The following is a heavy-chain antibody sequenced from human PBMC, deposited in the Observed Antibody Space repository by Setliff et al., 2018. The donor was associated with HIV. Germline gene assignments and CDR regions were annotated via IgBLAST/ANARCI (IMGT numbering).Heavy chain of an antibody. J-gene: IGHJ4*02. CDR2: ISTSSATI. V-gene: IGHV3-11*04. CDR1: GFTFSDYY. CDR3: ARSQHSSSLRYFDY. D-gene: IGHD6-13*01. Sequence: GGSLRLSCVASGFTFSDYYMIWIRQAPGQGLEWVSYISTSSATIYYADSVKGRFTISRDDAKNSLYLHMDSLRAEDTAVYYCARSQHSSSLRYFDYWGQGTLVTVSS.